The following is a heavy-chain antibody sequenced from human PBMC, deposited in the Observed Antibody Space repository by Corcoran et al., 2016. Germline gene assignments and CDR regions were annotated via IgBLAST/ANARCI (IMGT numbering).Heavy chain of an antibody. V-gene: IGHV3-53*01. J-gene: IGHJ6*02. CDR1: GFTVSSNY. CDR3: ATRYCTNGVCPEYYYYGMDV. CDR2: IYSGGST. Sequence: EVQLVESGGGLIQPGGSLRLSCAASGFTVSSNYMSWVRQAPGKGLEWVSVIYSGGSTYYADSVKGRFTISRDNSKNTLYLQMNSLRAEDTAVYYCATRYCTNGVCPEYYYYGMDVWGQGTTVTVS. D-gene: IGHD2-8*01.